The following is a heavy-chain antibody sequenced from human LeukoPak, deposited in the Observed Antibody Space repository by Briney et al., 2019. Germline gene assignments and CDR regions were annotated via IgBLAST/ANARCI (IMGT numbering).Heavy chain of an antibody. CDR1: GFTFSSYA. CDR3: ARAPYGDYEDY. V-gene: IGHV3-64*01. CDR2: ISSNGGST. J-gene: IGHJ4*02. D-gene: IGHD4-17*01. Sequence: GGSLRLSCAASGFTFSSYAMHWVRQAPGKRLEYVSAISSNGGSTYYANSVKGRFTISRDNSKNTLYLQMGSLRAEDMAVYYCARAPYGDYEDYWGQGTLVTVSS.